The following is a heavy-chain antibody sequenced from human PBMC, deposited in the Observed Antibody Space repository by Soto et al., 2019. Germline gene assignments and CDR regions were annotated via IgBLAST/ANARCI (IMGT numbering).Heavy chain of an antibody. J-gene: IGHJ4*02. CDR2: INAGNGNT. CDR3: ARSSYGYPLVHLSFDY. Sequence: ASVKVSCKASGYTFTSYAMHWVRQAPGQRLEWMGWINAGNGNTKYSQKFQGRVTITRDTSASTAYMELSSLRSEDTAVYYCARSSYGYPLVHLSFDYWGQGTLVTVSS. D-gene: IGHD5-18*01. CDR1: GYTFTSYA. V-gene: IGHV1-3*01.